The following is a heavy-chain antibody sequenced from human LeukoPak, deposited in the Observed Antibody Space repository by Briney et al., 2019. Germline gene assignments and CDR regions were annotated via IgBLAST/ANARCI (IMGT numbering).Heavy chain of an antibody. J-gene: IGHJ3*02. CDR3: AGGYNYGSDAFDI. CDR1: GGSFSGYY. Sequence: PSETLSLTCAIYGGSFSGYYWNWIRQPPGKGLEWIGELNQRGSTNDNPSLKSRVTMSVDTSKKQFSLKLSSVTAADTAVYYCAGGYNYGSDAFDIWGQGTMVTVSS. D-gene: IGHD5-18*01. CDR2: LNQRGST. V-gene: IGHV4-34*01.